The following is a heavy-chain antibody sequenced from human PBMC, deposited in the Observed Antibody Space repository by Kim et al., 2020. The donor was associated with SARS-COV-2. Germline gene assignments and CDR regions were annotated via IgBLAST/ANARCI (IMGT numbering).Heavy chain of an antibody. CDR1: GGSISSCGYY. D-gene: IGHD1-7*01. Sequence: SETLSLTCNVSGGSISSCGYYGGWIRQPPGKGFEWIASVYYKGNTFYNPALKSRVTASIDTSKNQISLTLTSVTAAATAVYFCARLNFRMGTADYWGQG. CDR3: ARLNFRMGTADY. J-gene: IGHJ4*02. V-gene: IGHV4-39*01. CDR2: VYYKGNT.